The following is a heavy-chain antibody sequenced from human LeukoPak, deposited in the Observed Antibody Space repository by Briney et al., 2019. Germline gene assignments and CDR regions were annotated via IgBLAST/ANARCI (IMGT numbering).Heavy chain of an antibody. CDR2: MHPDGVT. D-gene: IGHD5-18*01. CDR3: AGGRGYIIDY. Sequence: GGSLRLSCAASGFTVSLNFMNWVRQAPGTGLEWVSIMHPDGVTHYSDSVKGRFTISRDNSNNILYLQMNGLRAEDTAVYSCAGGRGYIIDYWGQGTLVTVFS. V-gene: IGHV3-53*01. CDR1: GFTVSLNF. J-gene: IGHJ4*02.